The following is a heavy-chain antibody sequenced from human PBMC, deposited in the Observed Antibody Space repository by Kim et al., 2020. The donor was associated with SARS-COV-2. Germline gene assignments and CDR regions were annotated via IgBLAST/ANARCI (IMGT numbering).Heavy chain of an antibody. Sequence: GGSLRLSCAASGFIFSDHSMDWVRQAPGKGLEWVGRIRNKANGYTTQFAASAKGRFTISRDDSENSLFLQMNSLKTEDTAVYYCTRGLSDWGQGTLVTVSS. V-gene: IGHV3-72*01. CDR1: GFIFSDHS. CDR2: IRNKANGYTT. CDR3: TRGLSD. J-gene: IGHJ4*02.